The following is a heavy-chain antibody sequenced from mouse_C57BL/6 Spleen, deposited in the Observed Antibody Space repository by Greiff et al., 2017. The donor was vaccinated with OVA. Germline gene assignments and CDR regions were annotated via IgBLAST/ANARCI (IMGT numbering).Heavy chain of an antibody. CDR2: IDPSDSYT. CDR1: GYTFTSYW. J-gene: IGHJ1*03. D-gene: IGHD2-4*01. V-gene: IGHV1-50*01. Sequence: QVQLQQPGAELVKPGASVKLSCKASGYTFTSYWMQWVKQRPGQGLEWIGEIDPSDSYTNYNQKFKGKATLTVDTSSSTAYMQLSSLTSEDSAVYYCARLRDDYAWYFDGWGTGTTVTVSS. CDR3: ARLRDDYAWYFDG.